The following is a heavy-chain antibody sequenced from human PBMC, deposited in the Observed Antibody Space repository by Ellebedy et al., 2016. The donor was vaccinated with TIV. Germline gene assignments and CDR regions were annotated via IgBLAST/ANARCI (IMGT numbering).Heavy chain of an antibody. CDR3: VRVVPGGASFDS. CDR1: GASVTSYY. J-gene: IGHJ4*02. CDR2: FYYSGSS. V-gene: IGHV4-59*02. D-gene: IGHD2-8*02. Sequence: MPGGSLRLSCSVSGASVTSYYWSWIRQAPGKGLEWIGWFYYSGSSHYNPSLKSRVTISVDPYKNQFSLNLSTVSAADTAVYYCVRVVPGGASFDSWGQGTLVTVSS.